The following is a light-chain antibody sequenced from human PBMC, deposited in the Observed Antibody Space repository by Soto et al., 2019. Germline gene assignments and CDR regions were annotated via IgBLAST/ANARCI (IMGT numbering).Light chain of an antibody. V-gene: IGLV1-44*01. CDR1: RSDIGSNF. J-gene: IGLJ1*01. CDR3: AAWDDSLTGPV. CDR2: NSN. Sequence: QSVLSQPPSASGTPGQTVIISCSGSRSDIGSNFVNWYQHLPGTAPKLLIYNSNQRPSGVPDRFSGSKSGTSASLAIGGLQSEDEADYYCAAWDDSLTGPVFGTGTKVTVL.